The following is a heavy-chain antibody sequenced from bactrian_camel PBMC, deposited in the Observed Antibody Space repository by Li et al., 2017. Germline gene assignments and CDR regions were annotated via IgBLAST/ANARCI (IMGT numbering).Heavy chain of an antibody. J-gene: IGHJ4*01. V-gene: IGHV3S26*01. Sequence: VQLVESGGGSVQPGGSLRLSCVVSGVTSSSTCMGWFRQAPGKEREGVAIIGRDGRASYADSASGRFTISRDNDQNVLYLQMNTLKPEDTAMYFCVTIEAWSFEYWGQGTQVTVS. CDR2: IIGRDGRA. D-gene: IGHD1*01. CDR1: GVTSSSTC. CDR3: VTIEAWSFEY.